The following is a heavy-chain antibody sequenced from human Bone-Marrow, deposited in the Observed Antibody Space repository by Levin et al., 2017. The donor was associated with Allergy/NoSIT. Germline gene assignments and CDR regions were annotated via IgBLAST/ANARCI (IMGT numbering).Heavy chain of an antibody. Sequence: GSLRLSCTVSGGSISSSSYYWGWIRQPPGKGLEWIGSIYYSGSTYYNPSLKSRVTISVDTSKNQFSLKLSSVTAADTAVYYCARHLPEVSGPSPFDHWGQGTLVTVSS. CDR3: ARHLPEVSGPSPFDH. J-gene: IGHJ5*02. CDR1: GGSISSSSYY. CDR2: IYYSGST. D-gene: IGHD3-10*01. V-gene: IGHV4-39*01.